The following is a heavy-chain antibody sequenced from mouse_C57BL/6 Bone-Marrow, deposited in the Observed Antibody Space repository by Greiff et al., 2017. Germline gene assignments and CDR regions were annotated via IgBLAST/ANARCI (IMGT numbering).Heavy chain of an antibody. CDR3: ARYYYECAGFAY. CDR1: GFTFTDYY. D-gene: IGHD2-4*01. CDR2: IRNKANGYTT. V-gene: IGHV7-3*01. Sequence: EVQRVESGGGLVQPGGSLSLSCAASGFTFTDYYMSWVRQPPGKALEWLGFIRNKANGYTTEYSASVKGRFTISRDNSQSILYLQMNALRAEDSATYYCARYYYECAGFAYWGQGTLVTVSA. J-gene: IGHJ3*01.